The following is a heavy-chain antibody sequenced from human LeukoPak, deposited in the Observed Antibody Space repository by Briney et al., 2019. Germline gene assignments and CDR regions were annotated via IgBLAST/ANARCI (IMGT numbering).Heavy chain of an antibody. CDR2: ISGSGGST. Sequence: PGGSLRLSCAASGFTFSSYAMSWVRQAPGKGLEWVSAISGSGGSTYYADSVKGRFTISRDNSKNTLYLQMNSLRAEDTAVYYCARTTDYYYYGMDVWGQGTTVTVSS. D-gene: IGHD1-1*01. CDR3: ARTTDYYYYGMDV. J-gene: IGHJ6*02. V-gene: IGHV3-23*01. CDR1: GFTFSSYA.